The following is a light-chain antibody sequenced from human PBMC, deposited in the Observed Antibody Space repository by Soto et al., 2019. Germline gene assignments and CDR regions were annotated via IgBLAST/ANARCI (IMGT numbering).Light chain of an antibody. Sequence: EIVLTQSQATLSLSPGERATLSCWASQSVNRYLVWYQQKPGQAPRLLMYDASKRATGIPARFSGSGSGTDFTLTISSLEPEDFAVYYCQQRDIWPWTFGQGTKVDIK. J-gene: IGKJ1*01. CDR2: DAS. CDR1: QSVNRY. V-gene: IGKV3-11*01. CDR3: QQRDIWPWT.